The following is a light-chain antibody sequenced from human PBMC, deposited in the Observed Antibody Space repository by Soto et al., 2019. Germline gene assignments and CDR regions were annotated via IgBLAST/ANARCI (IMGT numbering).Light chain of an antibody. V-gene: IGKV1-5*03. CDR1: QSISSW. CDR3: QQYHSFPRT. Sequence: DIQMTQSPSTLSASVGDRVTITCRASQSISSWLAWYQQKPGKAPKLLIYKATSLASGVPSRFSGSGSETEFTLDISWLQPDDLTTYYCQQYHSFPRTFDQGTKME. J-gene: IGKJ1*01. CDR2: KAT.